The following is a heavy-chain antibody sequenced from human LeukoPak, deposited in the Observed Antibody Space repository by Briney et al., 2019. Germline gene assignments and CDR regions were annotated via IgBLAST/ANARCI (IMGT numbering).Heavy chain of an antibody. D-gene: IGHD3-3*01. CDR1: GGSFSGYY. Sequence: TSETLSLTCAVYGGSFSGYYWSWIRQPPGKGLEWIGEINHSGSTNYNPSLKSRVTISVDTSKNQFSLKLSSVTAADTAVYYCARGPGYYDFWSTWFDPWGQGTLVTVSS. J-gene: IGHJ5*02. CDR2: INHSGST. CDR3: ARGPGYYDFWSTWFDP. V-gene: IGHV4-34*01.